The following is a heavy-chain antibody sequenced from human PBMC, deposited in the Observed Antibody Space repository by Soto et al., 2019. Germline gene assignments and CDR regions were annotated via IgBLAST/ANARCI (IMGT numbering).Heavy chain of an antibody. CDR3: ARSLRYFDWSWVY. Sequence: QVQLQESGPGLVKPSETLSLTCTVSGGSISNYYWSWIRQPAGKGLEWIGRVYSSGSTNFNPSLKSRVTMSVDTSKNQFSLKLSSVTAADTAVYFCARSLRYFDWSWVYWGQGTLVTVSS. CDR2: VYSSGST. D-gene: IGHD3-9*01. V-gene: IGHV4-4*07. J-gene: IGHJ4*02. CDR1: GGSISNYY.